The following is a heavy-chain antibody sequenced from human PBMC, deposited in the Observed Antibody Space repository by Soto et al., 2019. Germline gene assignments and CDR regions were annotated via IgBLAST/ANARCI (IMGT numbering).Heavy chain of an antibody. CDR3: ARDGGWNANNWFDP. CDR2: IYYSGST. CDR1: GGSISSGGYY. J-gene: IGHJ5*02. D-gene: IGHD1-1*01. V-gene: IGHV4-31*03. Sequence: QVQLQESGPGLVKPSQTLSLTCTVSGGSISSGGYYWSWNRQHPGKGLEWIGYIYYSGSTYYNPSLKSRVTISVDTSKNQCSLKLSSVTAADTAVYYCARDGGWNANNWFDPWGQGTLVTVSS.